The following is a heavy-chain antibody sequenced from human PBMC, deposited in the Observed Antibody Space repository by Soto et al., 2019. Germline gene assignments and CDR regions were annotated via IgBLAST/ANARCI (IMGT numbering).Heavy chain of an antibody. D-gene: IGHD6-19*01. V-gene: IGHV4-34*01. J-gene: IGHJ5*02. CDR1: GGSFSGYY. CDR3: ARQVRAVARDLKARHPKWFDP. CDR2: INHSGST. Sequence: PSETLSLTCAVYGGSFSGYYWSWIRQPPGKGLEWIGEINHSGSTNYNPSLKSRVTISVDTSKNQFSLKLSSVTAADTAVYYCARQVRAVARDLKARHPKWFDPWGQGTLVTLSS.